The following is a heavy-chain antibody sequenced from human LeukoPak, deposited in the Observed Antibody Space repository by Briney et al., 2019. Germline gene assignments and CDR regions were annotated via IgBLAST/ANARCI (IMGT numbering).Heavy chain of an antibody. J-gene: IGHJ4*02. V-gene: IGHV3-20*04. CDR3: ARYMIVERNNYFYY. CDR1: GFTFDDYG. Sequence: GGSLRLSCAASGFTFDDYGMSWVRHAPGKGLEWVSGINWNGGSTGYADSVKGRFTISRDNAKNSLYLQMNSLRAEDTALYYCARYMIVERNNYFYYWGQGTLVTVSS. D-gene: IGHD3-22*01. CDR2: INWNGGST.